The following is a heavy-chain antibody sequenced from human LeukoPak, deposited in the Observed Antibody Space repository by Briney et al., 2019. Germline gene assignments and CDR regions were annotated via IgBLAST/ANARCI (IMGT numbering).Heavy chain of an antibody. CDR1: NVSITSSAYY. Sequence: SSETLSLTCTVSNVSITSSAYYWAWIRQSPGKGLEWIGNICYTGNTYYNPSLKSRVTISVDTSKEQFSLKLRSVTAADTAVYYCARGHQHRFWFDPWGQGTLVTVSS. CDR3: ARGHQHRFWFDP. J-gene: IGHJ5*02. CDR2: ICYTGNT. V-gene: IGHV4-39*01.